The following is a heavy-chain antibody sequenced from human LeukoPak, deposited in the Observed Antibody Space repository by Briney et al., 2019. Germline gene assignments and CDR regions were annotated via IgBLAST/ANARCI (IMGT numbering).Heavy chain of an antibody. CDR3: AKDGVPATAPSDY. V-gene: IGHV3-23*01. CDR2: ISGSGGST. Sequence: GGSLRLSCAASGFTFSSYAMSWVRQAPGKGLEWVSAISGSGGSTYYADSVKGRFTISRDNSKNTLYLQMNSLRAEDTAVCYCAKDGVPATAPSDYWGQGTLVTVSS. J-gene: IGHJ4*02. CDR1: GFTFSSYA. D-gene: IGHD2-2*01.